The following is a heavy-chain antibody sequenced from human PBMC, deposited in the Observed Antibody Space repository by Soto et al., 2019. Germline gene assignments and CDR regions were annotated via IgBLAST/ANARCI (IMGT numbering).Heavy chain of an antibody. Sequence: EVQLVESGGGLVQPGGSLRLSCAASGFTFSRYSMKWVRQAPGKGLEWVSYISSSSSTIYYADSVKGRFTISRDNAKNXXYLPMNSLRDEDTAVYYCARDVGYCSGGSCYHPDYWGQGTLVTVSS. V-gene: IGHV3-48*02. CDR1: GFTFSRYS. J-gene: IGHJ4*02. CDR2: ISSSSSTI. CDR3: ARDVGYCSGGSCYHPDY. D-gene: IGHD2-15*01.